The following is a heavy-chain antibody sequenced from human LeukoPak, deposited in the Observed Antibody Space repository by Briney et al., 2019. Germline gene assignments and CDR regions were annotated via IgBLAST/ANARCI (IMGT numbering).Heavy chain of an antibody. CDR1: GYTFTSYA. CDR3: ARVRGVLKYYFDY. D-gene: IGHD3-10*01. CDR2: INAGNGNT. J-gene: IGHJ4*02. V-gene: IGHV1-3*01. Sequence: ASVKVSCKASGYTFTSYAMHWVRQAPGQRLEWMGWINAGNGNTKYSQKFQGRVTITRDTSASTAYMELSSLRSEDTAVYYCARVRGVLKYYFDYWGQGILVTVSS.